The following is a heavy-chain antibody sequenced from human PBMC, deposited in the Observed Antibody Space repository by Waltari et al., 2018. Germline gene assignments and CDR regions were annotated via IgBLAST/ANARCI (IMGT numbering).Heavy chain of an antibody. Sequence: QVQLVQSGAEVKKPGSSVTVSCTASGGTFSSYDISWVRQAPGQGLEWMGGIIPIFGPATSAQKFQGRVTITADESTSTAYMELSSLRSEDTAVYYCANRVGALAYWGQGTLVTVSS. J-gene: IGHJ4*02. D-gene: IGHD1-26*01. V-gene: IGHV1-69*13. CDR2: IIPIFGPA. CDR3: ANRVGALAY. CDR1: GGTFSSYD.